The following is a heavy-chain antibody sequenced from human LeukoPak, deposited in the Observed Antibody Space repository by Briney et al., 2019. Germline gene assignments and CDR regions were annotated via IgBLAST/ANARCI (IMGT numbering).Heavy chain of an antibody. J-gene: IGHJ4*02. Sequence: PSETLSLTCTVSGGSISSYHWSWIRQPPGKGLEWIGYIYSSGSTNYNPSLKSRVTISVDTSKNQFSLKLSSVTAADTAVYYCARAADYFDYWGQGTLVTVSS. D-gene: IGHD2-15*01. CDR3: ARAADYFDY. V-gene: IGHV4-59*01. CDR1: GGSISSYH. CDR2: IYSSGST.